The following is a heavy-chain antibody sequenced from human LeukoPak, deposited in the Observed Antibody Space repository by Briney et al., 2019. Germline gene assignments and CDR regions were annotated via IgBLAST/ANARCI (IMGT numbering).Heavy chain of an antibody. CDR1: GFTLSNHA. D-gene: IGHD3-10*01. Sequence: GGSLRLSCAASGFTLSNHAMIWVRQAPGKGLEWVSSISGSGAMTYYADSVKGRFTISRDNAMDTLYLQMNSLRADDTAVYYCAKDRVDGSGSQFDSWGQGSLVTVSS. J-gene: IGHJ4*02. V-gene: IGHV3-23*01. CDR3: AKDRVDGSGSQFDS. CDR2: ISGSGAMT.